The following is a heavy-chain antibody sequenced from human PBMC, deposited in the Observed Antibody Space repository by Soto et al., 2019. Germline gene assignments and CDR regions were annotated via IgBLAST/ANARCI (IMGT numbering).Heavy chain of an antibody. CDR1: GFTFSDYY. J-gene: IGHJ5*02. CDR2: ISSSSSYT. Sequence: GGSLRLSCAASGFTFSDYYMSWIRQAPGKGLEWVSYISSSSSYTNYADSVKGRFTISRDNAKNSLYLQMNSLRAEDTAVYYCARGGYCSGGSCYSSWFNPWGQGTLVTVSS. D-gene: IGHD2-15*01. V-gene: IGHV3-11*06. CDR3: ARGGYCSGGSCYSSWFNP.